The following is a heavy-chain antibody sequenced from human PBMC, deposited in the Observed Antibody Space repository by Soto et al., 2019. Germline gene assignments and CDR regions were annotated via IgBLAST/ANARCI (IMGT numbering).Heavy chain of an antibody. J-gene: IGHJ4*02. CDR2: IIPMFGTA. CDR1: GGTFSTYA. Sequence: QVQLVQSGAEVKKPESSVKVSCKAPGGTFSTYAISWVRQAPGQGLEWMGGIIPMFGTANYAQRFQDRVTITAAESTNTVYMELRSLRSEDTAVYFCASGIQLWLRRINNGYSGWGQGTLVTVSS. D-gene: IGHD5-18*01. CDR3: ASGIQLWLRRINNGYSG. V-gene: IGHV1-69*12.